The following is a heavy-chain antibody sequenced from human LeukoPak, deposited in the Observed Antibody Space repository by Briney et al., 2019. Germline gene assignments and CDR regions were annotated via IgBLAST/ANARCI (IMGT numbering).Heavy chain of an antibody. J-gene: IGHJ5*02. V-gene: IGHV3-23*01. CDR3: AKDPNMITFGRVNWFDP. Sequence: GGSLRLSCAASGFTFSSYAMSWVRQAPGKGLKWVSAISGSGGSTYYADSVKGRFTISRDNSKNTLYLQMNSLRAEDTAVYYCAKDPNMITFGRVNWFDPWGQGTLVTVSS. CDR2: ISGSGGST. D-gene: IGHD3-16*01. CDR1: GFTFSSYA.